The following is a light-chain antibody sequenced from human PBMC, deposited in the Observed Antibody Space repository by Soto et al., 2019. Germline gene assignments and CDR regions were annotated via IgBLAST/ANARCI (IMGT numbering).Light chain of an antibody. CDR2: AAS. V-gene: IGKV1-39*01. J-gene: IGKJ1*01. Sequence: DIQMTQSPSTLSGSVGDRVTITCRASQTISSWLAWYQQKPGKAPKLLIYAASSLQSGVPSRFSGSGSGTDFALTISSLQPEDFATYFCQQTYSTPWTFGQGTKVDIK. CDR1: QTISSW. CDR3: QQTYSTPWT.